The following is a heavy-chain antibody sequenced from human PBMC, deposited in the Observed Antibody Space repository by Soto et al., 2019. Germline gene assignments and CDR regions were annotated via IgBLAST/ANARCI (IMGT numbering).Heavy chain of an antibody. J-gene: IGHJ3*02. CDR3: AKVKSYDFWTAFDI. V-gene: IGHV3-30*18. Sequence: PGGSLRLSCAVSGFTFSSYGMHWVRQAPGKGLEWVAVISYDGRNQYYVDSVKGRFGISRDNSKNTLYLQMNSLRAEDTAVYYCAKVKSYDFWTAFDIWGQGIMVTVSS. CDR1: GFTFSSYG. CDR2: ISYDGRNQ. D-gene: IGHD3-3*01.